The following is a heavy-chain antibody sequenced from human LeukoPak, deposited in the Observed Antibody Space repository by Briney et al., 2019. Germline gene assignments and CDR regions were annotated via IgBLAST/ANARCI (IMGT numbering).Heavy chain of an antibody. CDR1: GFTFSIYW. Sequence: GGSLRLSCAASGFTFSIYWMSWVRQAPGKGLEWVANIDQDGREKSFVDSVKGRFSISRDNAKNTLYLQMNSLRAEDTALYFCAKKAQYDGHYPLDYWGQGTLVTVSA. CDR2: IDQDGREK. D-gene: IGHD4/OR15-4a*01. J-gene: IGHJ4*02. CDR3: AKKAQYDGHYPLDY. V-gene: IGHV3-7*03.